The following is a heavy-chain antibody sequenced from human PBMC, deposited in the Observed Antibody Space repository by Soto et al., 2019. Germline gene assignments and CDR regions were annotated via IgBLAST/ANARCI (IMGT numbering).Heavy chain of an antibody. D-gene: IGHD2-2*01. J-gene: IGHJ3*02. V-gene: IGHV1-69*13. CDR1: GGTFSSYA. CDR3: ATRSVGWGYCSSTSCYGAFDI. Sequence: SVKVSCKASGGTFSSYAISWVRQAPGQGLEWMGGIIPIFGTANYAQKFQGRVTITADESTSTAYMEPSSLRSEDTAVYYCATRSVGWGYCSSTSCYGAFDIWGQGTMVTVSS. CDR2: IIPIFGTA.